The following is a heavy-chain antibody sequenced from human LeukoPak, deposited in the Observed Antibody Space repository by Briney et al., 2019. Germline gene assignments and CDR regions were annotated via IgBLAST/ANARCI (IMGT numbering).Heavy chain of an antibody. CDR2: ISAYNGNT. J-gene: IGHJ4*02. Sequence: GASVKVSCKASGYTFTSYGISWVRQAPGQGLEWMGWISAYNGNTNYAQKLQGRVTMTTDTSTSTAYMELRSLRSDDTAVYYCARGLPLTLRFLEWLSSFLDYRGQGTLVTVSS. V-gene: IGHV1-18*01. CDR3: ARGLPLTLRFLEWLSSFLDY. D-gene: IGHD3-3*01. CDR1: GYTFTSYG.